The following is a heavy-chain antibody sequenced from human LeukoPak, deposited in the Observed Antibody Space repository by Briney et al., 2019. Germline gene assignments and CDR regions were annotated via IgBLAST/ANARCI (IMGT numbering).Heavy chain of an antibody. J-gene: IGHJ5*02. Sequence: SETLSLTCTVSGGSISSSSYYWGWIRQPPGKGLQWIGNIYYSGSTYYNPSLKSRVTISVDTSKNQFSLKLSSVTAADTAVYYCARDMEQQGNGPWGQGTLVTVSS. CDR2: IYYSGST. D-gene: IGHD6-13*01. CDR3: ARDMEQQGNGP. V-gene: IGHV4-39*07. CDR1: GGSISSSSYY.